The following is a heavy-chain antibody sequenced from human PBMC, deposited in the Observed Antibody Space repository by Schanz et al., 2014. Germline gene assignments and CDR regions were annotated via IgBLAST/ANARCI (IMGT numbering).Heavy chain of an antibody. CDR1: GFTFDHYA. V-gene: IGHV3-23*04. CDR3: ARIGGSVFDY. CDR2: INTGVNT. J-gene: IGHJ4*02. D-gene: IGHD3-10*01. Sequence: EVQLVESGGGLVQPGGSLRLSCTASGFTFDHYAMTWVRQAPGKGLEWVAAINTGVNTYYADSVRGRFTMSRDNSKNTLYLQMNSLRAGDAAVYYCARIGGSVFDYWAQGTLVTVSS.